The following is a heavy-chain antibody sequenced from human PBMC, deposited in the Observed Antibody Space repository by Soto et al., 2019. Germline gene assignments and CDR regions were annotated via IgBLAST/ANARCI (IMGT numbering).Heavy chain of an antibody. D-gene: IGHD2-21*02. CDR1: GGSISSGGYY. CDR2: ISYSGGT. CDR3: ARGAIVVVTAVDRAVETLAMDV. V-gene: IGHV4-31*03. Sequence: QVQLQESGPGLVKPSQNLSLTCTVSGGSISSGGYYWSWIRQHPGKGLEWIGYISYSGGTNYNPSLKRRLTISLDTSKNHFSLKLRSVTAADTAVYFCARGAIVVVTAVDRAVETLAMDVWGQGTTVTVSS. J-gene: IGHJ6*02.